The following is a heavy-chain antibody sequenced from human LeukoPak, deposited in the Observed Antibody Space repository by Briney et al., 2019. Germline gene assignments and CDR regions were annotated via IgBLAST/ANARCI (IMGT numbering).Heavy chain of an antibody. CDR1: GYTFTSYG. CDR2: ISAYNGNT. V-gene: IGHV1-18*01. CDR3: AMADSSGYYLVIDY. J-gene: IGHJ4*02. D-gene: IGHD3-22*01. Sequence: ASVKVSCKASGYTFTSYGISWVRQAPGQGLEWMGWISAYNGNTNYAQKLQGRVTMTTDTSTSTAYMELRSLRSDDTAVYYCAMADSSGYYLVIDYWGQGTLVTVSS.